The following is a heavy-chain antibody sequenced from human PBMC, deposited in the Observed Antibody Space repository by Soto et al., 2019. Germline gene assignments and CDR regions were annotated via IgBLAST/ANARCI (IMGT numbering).Heavy chain of an antibody. D-gene: IGHD3-3*01. CDR2: ISGSGGST. CDR3: AKPDYDFWSGYGAFFGMDV. Sequence: PGGSLRLSCAASGFTFSSYAMSWVRQAPGKGLEWVSAISGSGGSTYYADSVKGRFTISRDNSKNTLYLQMNSLRAEDTAVYYCAKPDYDFWSGYGAFFGMDVWGQGTTVTVSS. CDR1: GFTFSSYA. V-gene: IGHV3-23*01. J-gene: IGHJ6*02.